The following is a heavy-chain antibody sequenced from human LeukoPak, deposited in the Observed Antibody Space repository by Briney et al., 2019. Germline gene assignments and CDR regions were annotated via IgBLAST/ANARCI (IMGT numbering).Heavy chain of an antibody. CDR1: GVSISSYY. D-gene: IGHD3-22*01. CDR3: ARVGVDSSGYYLLDY. CDR2: IYYSGST. Sequence: NASETLSLTCTVSGVSISSYYWSWIRQPPGKGLEWIGYIYYSGSTNYNPSLKSRVTISVDTSKNQFSLKLSSVTAADTAVYYCARVGVDSSGYYLLDYWGQGTLVTVSS. J-gene: IGHJ4*02. V-gene: IGHV4-59*01.